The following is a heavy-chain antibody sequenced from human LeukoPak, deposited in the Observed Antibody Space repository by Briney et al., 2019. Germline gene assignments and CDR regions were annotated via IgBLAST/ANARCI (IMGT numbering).Heavy chain of an antibody. CDR2: VYHTGNT. V-gene: IGHV4-59*04. D-gene: IGHD1-1*01. J-gene: IGHJ4*02. CDR3: ARMTTGTTYIDY. Sequence: SETLSLTCSVSGGSISRYYWSWIRQPPGKGLEWIGSVYHTGNTYYNPSLKSRVTMSVDKSKNHFSLSVDSVTAADTAVYYCARMTTGTTYIDYWGQGSLVTVSS. CDR1: GGSISRYY.